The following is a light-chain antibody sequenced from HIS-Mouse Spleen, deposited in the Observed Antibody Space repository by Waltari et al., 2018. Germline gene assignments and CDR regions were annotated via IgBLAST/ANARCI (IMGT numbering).Light chain of an antibody. CDR1: SSDVGSYNL. CDR2: EGS. Sequence: QSALTQPASVSGSPGQSITISCTGTSSDVGSYNLVSWYQQHPGKAPKLMIYEGSKRPSGDSNRFAGSNSGNTASLTIPGLQAEDEADYYFCSYAGSSTWVFGGGTKLTVL. CDR3: CSYAGSSTWV. J-gene: IGLJ3*02. V-gene: IGLV2-23*01.